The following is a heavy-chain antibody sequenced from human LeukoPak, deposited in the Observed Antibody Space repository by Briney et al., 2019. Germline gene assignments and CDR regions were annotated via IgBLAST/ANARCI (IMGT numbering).Heavy chain of an antibody. D-gene: IGHD6-19*01. CDR2: ISAYNGNT. CDR1: GYTFTSYY. J-gene: IGHJ4*02. V-gene: IGHV1-18*04. CDR3: ARATHSSGWYGGGYYFDY. Sequence: ASVKVSCKASGYTFTSYYMHWVRQAPGQGLEWMGWISAYNGNTNYAQKLQGRVTMTTDTSTSTAYMELRSLRSDDTAVYYCARATHSSGWYGGGYYFDYWGQGTLVTVSS.